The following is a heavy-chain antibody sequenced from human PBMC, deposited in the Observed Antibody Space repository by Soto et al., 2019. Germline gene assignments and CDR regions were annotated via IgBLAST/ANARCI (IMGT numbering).Heavy chain of an antibody. CDR1: GFALGTGGMR. V-gene: IGHV2-70*04. Sequence: SGPTLVNPTQTLTLTCTFSGFALGTGGMRVSWIRQPPGKALEWLARIDWDDDKFYSTSLKTRLTISKDTSKNQVVLTMTNMDPVDTATYYCARITPHGWFDLWGQGTLVTVSS. CDR2: IDWDDDK. J-gene: IGHJ5*02. CDR3: ARITPHGWFDL.